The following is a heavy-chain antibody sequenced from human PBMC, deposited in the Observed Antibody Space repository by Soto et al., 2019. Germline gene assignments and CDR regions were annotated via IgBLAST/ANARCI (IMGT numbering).Heavy chain of an antibody. J-gene: IGHJ4*02. D-gene: IGHD2-2*01. CDR1: GGTFGSYA. CDR2: IIPVSGAA. V-gene: IGHV1-69*01. CDR3: ATALGCRSTSCTLDY. Sequence: QVQLVQSGAEVKKPGSSVKVSCKASGGTFGSYAFSWVRQAPGQGLEWMGGIIPVSGAANYAQKFQGRVTITADESQSTAYMELSSLSSQDTAVYYCATALGCRSTSCTLDYWGQGTRVIVSS.